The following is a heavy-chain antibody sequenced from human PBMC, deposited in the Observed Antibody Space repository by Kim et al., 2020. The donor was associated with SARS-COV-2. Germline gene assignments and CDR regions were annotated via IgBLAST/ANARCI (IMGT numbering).Heavy chain of an antibody. CDR3: ARAPPRSSWSEDYFDY. Sequence: GGSLRLSCAASGFTFSSYDMHWVRQAPGKGLEWVAVIWYDGSNKYYADSVKGRFTISRDNSKNTLYLQMNSLRAEDTAVYYCARAPPRSSWSEDYFDYCGQGSLVTVSS. D-gene: IGHD6-13*01. CDR1: GFTFSSYD. CDR2: IWYDGSNK. J-gene: IGHJ4*02. V-gene: IGHV3-33*01.